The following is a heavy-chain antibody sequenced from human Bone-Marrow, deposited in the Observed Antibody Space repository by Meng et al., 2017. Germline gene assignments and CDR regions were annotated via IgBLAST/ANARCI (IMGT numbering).Heavy chain of an antibody. CDR2: ITNSGSTI. J-gene: IGHJ4*02. V-gene: IGHV3-11*01. CDR3: ARELVATFSDY. Sequence: QVQPVESGGGLFKPGGSLRLSCAASGFTFSDYYMTWIRQAPGKGLEWVSYITNSGSTIYYADSVKGRFTISRDNAKNSLYLQMNSLRAEDTAVYYCARELVATFSDYWGQGTLVTVSS. D-gene: IGHD5-12*01. CDR1: GFTFSDYY.